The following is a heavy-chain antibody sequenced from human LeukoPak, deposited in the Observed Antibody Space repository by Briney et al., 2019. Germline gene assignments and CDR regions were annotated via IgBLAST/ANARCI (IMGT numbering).Heavy chain of an antibody. CDR1: GYTFTGYY. CDR3: ARELQQQLVFGWFVP. V-gene: IGHV1-2*02. CDR2: INPNSGGT. J-gene: IGHJ5*02. D-gene: IGHD6-13*01. Sequence: ASVKVSCKASGYTFTGYYMHWVRQAPGQGLEWMGWINPNSGGTNYAQKFQGRVTMTRDTSISTAYMELSRLRSDDTAVYYCARELQQQLVFGWFVPWGQGTLVTVSS.